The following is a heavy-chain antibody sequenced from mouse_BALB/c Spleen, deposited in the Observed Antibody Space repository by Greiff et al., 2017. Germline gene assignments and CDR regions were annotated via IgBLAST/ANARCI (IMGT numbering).Heavy chain of an antibody. D-gene: IGHD1-1*01. CDR3: ARHYYGSSYDAMDY. CDR2: ISSGGGST. J-gene: IGHJ4*01. Sequence: DVKLVESGGGLVKPGGSLKLSCAASGFAFSSYDMSWVRQTPEKRLEWVAYISSGGGSTYYPDTVKGRFTISRDNAKNTLYLQMSSLKSEDTAMYYCARHYYGSSYDAMDYWGQGTSVTVSS. V-gene: IGHV5-12-1*01. CDR1: GFAFSSYD.